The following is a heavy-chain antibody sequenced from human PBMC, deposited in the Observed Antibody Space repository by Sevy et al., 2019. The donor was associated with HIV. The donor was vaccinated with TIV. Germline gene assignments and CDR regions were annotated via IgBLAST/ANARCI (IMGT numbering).Heavy chain of an antibody. J-gene: IGHJ4*02. Sequence: GGSLRLSCAASGFTVSSNYMSWVRQAPGPGLEWVSVIYSVGSTYYADSVKGRLTISRDNSKNTLYLQMNSLRAEDTAVYYCARGRYDSSGYYRTTKYYFDYWGQGTLVTVSS. CDR2: IYSVGST. V-gene: IGHV3-53*01. CDR1: GFTVSSNY. D-gene: IGHD3-22*01. CDR3: ARGRYDSSGYYRTTKYYFDY.